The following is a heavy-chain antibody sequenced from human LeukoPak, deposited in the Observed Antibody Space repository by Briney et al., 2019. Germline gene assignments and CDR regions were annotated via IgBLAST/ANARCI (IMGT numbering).Heavy chain of an antibody. CDR3: ARESGSFCSGGSCYVS. Sequence: SVKVSCKASGGTFSSYAISRVRQAPGQGLEWMGGIIPIFGTANYAQKFQGRVTITADESTSTAYMELSSLRSEDTAVYYCARESGSFCSGGSCYVSWGQGTLVTVSS. J-gene: IGHJ4*02. CDR1: GGTFSSYA. D-gene: IGHD2-15*01. V-gene: IGHV1-69*13. CDR2: IIPIFGTA.